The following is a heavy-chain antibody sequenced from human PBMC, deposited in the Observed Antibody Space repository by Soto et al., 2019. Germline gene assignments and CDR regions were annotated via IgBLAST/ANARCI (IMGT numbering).Heavy chain of an antibody. J-gene: IGHJ4*02. CDR1: GGSISNGNW. CDR2: VYHSGST. D-gene: IGHD4-17*01. Sequence: QVQLQESGPGLVKPSGTLSLTCAVSGGSISNGNWWSWVRQPPGKGLEWVGKVYHSGSTNYNPSLKSLVTISVDKSKNQFSLRLNSVTAADTAVYYCARGDGDYGLSYFDSWGQGTLVTVSS. V-gene: IGHV4-4*02. CDR3: ARGDGDYGLSYFDS.